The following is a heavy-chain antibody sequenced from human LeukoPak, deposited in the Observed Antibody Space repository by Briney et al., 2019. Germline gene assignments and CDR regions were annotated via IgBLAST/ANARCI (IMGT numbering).Heavy chain of an antibody. V-gene: IGHV1-18*01. D-gene: IGHD1/OR15-1a*01. CDR2: ISAYNGNT. J-gene: IGHJ5*02. CDR3: ARAIRYNWNRSDNWFDP. CDR1: GYTFTSYG. Sequence: ASVKVSCKASGYTFTSYGISWVRQAPGQGLEWMGGISAYNGNTNYAQKLQGRVTMTTDTSTSTAYMELRSLRSDDTAVYYCARAIRYNWNRSDNWFDPWGQGTLVTVSS.